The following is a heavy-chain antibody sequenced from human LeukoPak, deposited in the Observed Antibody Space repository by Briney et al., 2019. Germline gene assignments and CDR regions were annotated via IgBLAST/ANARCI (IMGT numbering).Heavy chain of an antibody. J-gene: IGHJ4*02. Sequence: GGSLRLSCLTSGFTLSTNAMSWVRQAPGKGLEWSSGISGSGASTYYADSVKGRFTISRDDARNTLYLQMNSLRGDDTAVYYCAKDVGKWESLHFFDYWGQGTLVTVSS. CDR1: GFTLSTNA. CDR3: AKDVGKWESLHFFDY. D-gene: IGHD1-26*01. V-gene: IGHV3-23*01. CDR2: ISGSGAST.